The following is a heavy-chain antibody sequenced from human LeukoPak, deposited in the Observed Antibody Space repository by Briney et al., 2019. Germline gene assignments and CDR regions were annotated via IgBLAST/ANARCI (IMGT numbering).Heavy chain of an antibody. CDR1: GFTFSSYW. J-gene: IGHJ4*02. CDR2: IKQDGSEK. Sequence: GGSLRLSCAASGFTFSSYWMSWVRQAPGKGLEWVANIKQDGSEKYYVDSVKGRFTISRDYAKNSLYLQMNSLRADDTAVYYCARDTDSYDSSGYYFYWGQGTLVTVSS. V-gene: IGHV3-7*01. D-gene: IGHD3-22*01. CDR3: ARDTDSYDSSGYYFY.